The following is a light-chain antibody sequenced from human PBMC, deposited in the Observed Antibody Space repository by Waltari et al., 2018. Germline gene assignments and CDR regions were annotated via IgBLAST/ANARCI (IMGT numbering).Light chain of an antibody. CDR2: DSS. V-gene: IGKV3-15*01. Sequence: VLTQSPATLSVSPGDTVTLSCRASQSVRSDLAWYQQKPGQAPRLLIYDSSTSATGIPARFIGSGSGTDFTLTISSLQSEDFGVYYCQQYQNWPPWTFGQGTKVEIE. CDR1: QSVRSD. CDR3: QQYQNWPPWT. J-gene: IGKJ1*01.